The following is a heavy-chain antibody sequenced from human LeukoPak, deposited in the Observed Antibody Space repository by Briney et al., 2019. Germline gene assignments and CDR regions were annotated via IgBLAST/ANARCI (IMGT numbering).Heavy chain of an antibody. CDR2: ISYDGSNK. CDR3: AKDGILWFGELCYFDY. CDR1: GFTFSSYG. D-gene: IGHD3-10*01. V-gene: IGHV3-30*18. J-gene: IGHJ4*02. Sequence: PGRSLRLSCAASGFTFSSYGMHWVRQAPGKGLEWVAVISYDGSNKYYADSVKGRFTISRDNSKNTLYLQMNSLRAEDTVVYYCAKDGILWFGELCYFDYWGQGTLVTVSS.